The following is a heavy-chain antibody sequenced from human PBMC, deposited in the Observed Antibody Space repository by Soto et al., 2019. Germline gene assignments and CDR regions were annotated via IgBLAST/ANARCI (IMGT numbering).Heavy chain of an antibody. J-gene: IGHJ3*02. CDR3: AKSHYYAVRHPFEI. CDR2: MSWSGKDL. CDR1: GFTFDDYA. Sequence: PGGSLRLSCAASGFTFDDYAVHWVRRGLGKGLEWVSGMSWSGKDLGYADSVKGRFTMSRDNAKRSLYLQMDSLRAEDTALYYCAKSHYYAVRHPFEIWGQGTMLTVSS. D-gene: IGHD3-10*01. V-gene: IGHV3-9*01.